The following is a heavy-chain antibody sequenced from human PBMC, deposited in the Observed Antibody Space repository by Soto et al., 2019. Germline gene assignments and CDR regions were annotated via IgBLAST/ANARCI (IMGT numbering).Heavy chain of an antibody. J-gene: IGHJ3*02. D-gene: IGHD3-22*01. CDR3: ARAPYYDSSGYAQRGAFDI. V-gene: IGHV4-59*01. CDR2: IYYSGST. CDR1: GGSISSYY. Sequence: NPSETLSLTCTVSGGSISSYYWSWIRQPPGKGLEWIGYIYYSGSTNYNPSLKSRVTISVDTSKNQFSLKLSSVTAADTAVYYCARAPYYDSSGYAQRGAFDIWGQGTMVTV.